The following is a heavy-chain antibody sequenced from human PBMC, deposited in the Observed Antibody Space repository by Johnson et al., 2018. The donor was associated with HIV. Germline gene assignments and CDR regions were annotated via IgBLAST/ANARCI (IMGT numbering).Heavy chain of an antibody. V-gene: IGHV3-9*01. D-gene: IGHD1-1*01. CDR3: AKVGGTTILRDAFDI. CDR2: ISWNSDSI. CDR1: GFSFDDYA. J-gene: IGHJ3*02. Sequence: EVQLVESGGGLVQPGRSLRLSCAASGFSFDDYAMHWVRQAPGKGLEWVSGISWNSDSIGYVDSVKGRFIISRDNAKNSLYLQMNSLRAEDTAVYYCAKVGGTTILRDAFDIWGQGTMVTVSS.